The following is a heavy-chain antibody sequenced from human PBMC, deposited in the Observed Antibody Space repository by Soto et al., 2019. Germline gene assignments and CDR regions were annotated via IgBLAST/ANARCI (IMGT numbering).Heavy chain of an antibody. V-gene: IGHV1-69*02. CDR2: IIPILGIA. D-gene: IGHD2-8*01. CDR1: GGTFSSYT. J-gene: IGHJ4*02. CDR3: AIMRDRGSDGVSYFDY. Sequence: QVQLVQSGAEVKKPGSSVKVSCKASGGTFSSYTISWVRQAPGQGLEWMGRIIPILGIANYAQKFQGRVTITAEKSTSTAYMELSSLRSEDTAVYYCAIMRDRGSDGVSYFDYWGQGTLVTVSS.